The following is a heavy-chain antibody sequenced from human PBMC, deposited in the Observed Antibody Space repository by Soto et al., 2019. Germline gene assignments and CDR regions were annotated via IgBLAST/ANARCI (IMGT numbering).Heavy chain of an antibody. V-gene: IGHV3-72*01. CDR1: GFTFSDHY. J-gene: IGHJ4*02. Sequence: QPGGSLRLSCAASGFTFSDHYMDWVRQAPGKGLEWVGRSKNKANSYTTKYAASLKGRFTISRDDSKNSLYLQMSSLETEDTAVYYCARASITVAGDYWGQGTLVTVSS. CDR3: ARASITVAGDY. D-gene: IGHD6-19*01. CDR2: SKNKANSYTT.